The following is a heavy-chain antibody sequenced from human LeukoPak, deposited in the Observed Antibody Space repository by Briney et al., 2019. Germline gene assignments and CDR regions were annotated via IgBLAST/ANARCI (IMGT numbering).Heavy chain of an antibody. CDR2: IIPIFGTA. D-gene: IGHD5-24*01. CDR3: ARERTPGGYNYGVSFDY. J-gene: IGHJ4*02. V-gene: IGHV1-69*05. Sequence: GASVKVSCKASGGTFSSYAISWVRQAPGQGLEWMGGIIPIFGTANYAQKFQGRVTITTDESTSTAYMELSSLRSEDTAVYYCARERTPGGYNYGVSFDYWGQGTLVTVSS. CDR1: GGTFSSYA.